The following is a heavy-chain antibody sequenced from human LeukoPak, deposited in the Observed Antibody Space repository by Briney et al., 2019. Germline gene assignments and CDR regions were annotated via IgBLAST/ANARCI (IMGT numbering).Heavy chain of an antibody. CDR1: GFTFSHYC. CDR2: IKQDGSEQ. Sequence: PGGSLRLSCAASGFTFSHYCMTWVRQAPGKGLEWVANIKQDGSEQYYVDSVKGRFTISRDNAKNSLYLQMNSLRVEDTAAYYCARDRCSSTSCFYDYWGQGTLVTVSS. J-gene: IGHJ4*02. V-gene: IGHV3-7*01. D-gene: IGHD2-2*01. CDR3: ARDRCSSTSCFYDY.